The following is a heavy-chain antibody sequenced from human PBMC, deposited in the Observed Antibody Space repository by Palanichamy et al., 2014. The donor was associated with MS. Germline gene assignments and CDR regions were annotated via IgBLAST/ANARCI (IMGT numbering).Heavy chain of an antibody. V-gene: IGHV4-4*07. Sequence: QVQLQESGPGLVKPSETLSLTCTVSGDSISSYYWSWIRQPAGKGLEWIGRTYTSGSINYNPSLKSRVTVSVDTSKNQFSLKLSSVTAADTAVYYCARRPSISSGAFDIWGQGTMVTVSS. D-gene: IGHD1-26*01. CDR1: GDSISSYY. J-gene: IGHJ3*02. CDR2: TYTSGSI. CDR3: ARRPSISSGAFDI.